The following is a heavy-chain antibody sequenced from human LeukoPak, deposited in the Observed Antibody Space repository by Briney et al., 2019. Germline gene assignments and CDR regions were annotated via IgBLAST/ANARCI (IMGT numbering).Heavy chain of an antibody. CDR1: GFTLSSYG. CDR2: ISGSGGNT. J-gene: IGHJ2*01. D-gene: IGHD6-13*01. Sequence: SGGSLRLSCAASGFTLSSYGMIWVRQAPGKGLEWVSVISGSGGNTYYADSVKGRFTISRDNSKNTLYLQMNSLRAEDTALYYCAKDSGSSSSTWYWYFDLWGRGTLVTVSS. CDR3: AKDSGSSSSTWYWYFDL. V-gene: IGHV3-23*01.